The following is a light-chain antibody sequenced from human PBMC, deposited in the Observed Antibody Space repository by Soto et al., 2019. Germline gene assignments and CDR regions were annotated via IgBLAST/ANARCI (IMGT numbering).Light chain of an antibody. CDR3: QSYDSSLSGYVV. J-gene: IGLJ2*01. CDR1: SSNIGAGYD. CDR2: GNS. V-gene: IGLV1-40*01. Sequence: QSVLTQPPSVSGAPGQRVTISCTGSSSNIGAGYDVHWYQQLPGTAPKLLIYGNSNRPSGVPDRFSGSKSGTSAALASTGLTAEDEADYYCQSYDSSLSGYVVFGGGTKLTVL.